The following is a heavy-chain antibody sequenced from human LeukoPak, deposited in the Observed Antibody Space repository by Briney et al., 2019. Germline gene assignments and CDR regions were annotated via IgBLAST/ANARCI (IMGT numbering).Heavy chain of an antibody. CDR3: ARETPGGITGTTLGY. Sequence: SVKVSCKASGGTFSSYAISWVRQAPGHGLEWMGGIIPIFGTANYAQKFQGRVTISTDESTSTAYMALSSLRSEDTAVYYCARETPGGITGTTLGYWGQGTLVTVSS. CDR1: GGTFSSYA. CDR2: IIPIFGTA. V-gene: IGHV1-69*05. J-gene: IGHJ4*02. D-gene: IGHD1-20*01.